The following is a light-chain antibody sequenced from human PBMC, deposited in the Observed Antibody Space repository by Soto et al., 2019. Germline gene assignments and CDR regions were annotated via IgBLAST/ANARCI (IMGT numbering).Light chain of an antibody. Sequence: QSVLTQPPSVSAAPGQKVTISCSGSSSNIGKNSVSWYQQLPGTAPKLLIYNNNQRPSGVPDRFSGSKSGPSASLAINGLRSEDEADYYCAAWDNSFSGSLVFGTGTKVTVL. CDR1: SSNIGKNS. CDR2: NNN. V-gene: IGLV1-47*02. CDR3: AAWDNSFSGSLV. J-gene: IGLJ1*01.